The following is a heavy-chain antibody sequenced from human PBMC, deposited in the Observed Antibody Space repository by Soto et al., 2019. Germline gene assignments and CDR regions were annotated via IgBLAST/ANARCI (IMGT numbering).Heavy chain of an antibody. CDR3: ARVGRDCTNGVCSPHAFDI. Sequence: ETLALTSTVASGAVGRRRYWSWVRQPLGKGLEWIGYIYYSGTTDYNPSLKSRVTMSVDTSKNHFSLKLRSVTAADTAVYYCARVGRDCTNGVCSPHAFDIWGQGTMVT. J-gene: IGHJ3*02. CDR2: IYYSGTT. D-gene: IGHD2-8*01. CDR1: SGAVGRRRY. V-gene: IGHV4-61*03.